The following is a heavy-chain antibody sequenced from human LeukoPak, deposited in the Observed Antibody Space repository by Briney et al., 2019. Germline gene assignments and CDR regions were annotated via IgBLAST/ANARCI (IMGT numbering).Heavy chain of an antibody. D-gene: IGHD3-3*01. CDR3: ATSDDLWSGMDN. Sequence: GGSLRLSCAASGFTFSSSSMNWVRQAPGKGLEWVSSISSTSSYIYYADSVKGRFTISRDNAKNSLYLQMDSLRAGDTAVYYCATSDDLWSGMDNWGQGTLVTVSS. CDR1: GFTFSSSS. CDR2: ISSTSSYI. J-gene: IGHJ4*02. V-gene: IGHV3-21*01.